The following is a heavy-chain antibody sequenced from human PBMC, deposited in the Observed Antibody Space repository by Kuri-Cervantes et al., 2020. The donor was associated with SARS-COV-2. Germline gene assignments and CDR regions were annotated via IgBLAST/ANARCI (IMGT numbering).Heavy chain of an antibody. CDR3: ASYKYYNKGNWFDP. CDR2: TSYDGSTK. Sequence: GESLKISCAASGFTFNNYAMHWVRQTPGEGLEWVAITSYDGSTKYYADSVKGRFTISRDNSKNTLYLQMNSLRAEDTAVYYCASYKYYNKGNWFDPWGQGTLVTVSS. D-gene: IGHD5-24*01. V-gene: IGHV3-30-3*01. CDR1: GFTFNNYA. J-gene: IGHJ5*02.